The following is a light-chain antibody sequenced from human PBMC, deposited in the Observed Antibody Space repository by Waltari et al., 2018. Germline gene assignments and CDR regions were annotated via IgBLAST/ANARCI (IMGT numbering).Light chain of an antibody. CDR3: CSYAGSYTFVV. CDR1: SSDVGGYNY. Sequence: QSALTQPRSVSGSPGQSVTISCTGTSSDVGGYNYVSWYQQHPGKAPKLMIYDVSKRASGVPDGFSGSKSGNTASLTISGLQAEDEADYYCCSYAGSYTFVVFGGGTKLTVL. V-gene: IGLV2-11*01. J-gene: IGLJ2*01. CDR2: DVS.